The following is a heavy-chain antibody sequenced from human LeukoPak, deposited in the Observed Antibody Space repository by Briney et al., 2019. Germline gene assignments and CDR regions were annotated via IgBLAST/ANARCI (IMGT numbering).Heavy chain of an antibody. CDR2: ISYDGSNK. CDR1: GFTFSSYG. Sequence: GGSLRLSCAASGFTFSSYGMHWVRQAPGKGLEWVAVISYDGSNKYYADSVKGRFTISRDNSKNTLYLQMNSLRAEDTAVYYCARDRRPRGAAAGTRNRFDPWGQGTLVTVSS. J-gene: IGHJ5*02. CDR3: ARDRRPRGAAAGTRNRFDP. D-gene: IGHD6-13*01. V-gene: IGHV3-30*03.